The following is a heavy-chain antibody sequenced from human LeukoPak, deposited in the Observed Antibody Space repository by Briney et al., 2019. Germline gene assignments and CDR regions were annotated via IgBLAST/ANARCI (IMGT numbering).Heavy chain of an antibody. Sequence: ASVKVSCKASGYTFTGHYMHWVRQAPGQGLEWMGWINPNSGGTNYAQKFQGRVTMTRDTSISTAYMELSRLRSDDTAVYYCARDSSIAAINWFDPWGQGTLVTVSS. CDR2: INPNSGGT. CDR1: GYTFTGHY. V-gene: IGHV1-2*02. CDR3: ARDSSIAAINWFDP. J-gene: IGHJ5*02. D-gene: IGHD6-13*01.